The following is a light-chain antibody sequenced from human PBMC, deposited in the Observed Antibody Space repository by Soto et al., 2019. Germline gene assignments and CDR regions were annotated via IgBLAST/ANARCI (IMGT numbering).Light chain of an antibody. J-gene: IGKJ1*01. CDR3: QQYGTSPRT. V-gene: IGKV3-20*01. Sequence: EIVLAQSPGTLSLSPGERATLSCRASQSATNSFLAWYQQKPGQAPRLLIYGASRRATGIPDRFTDSGSGTDFTLTISRLEPEDFAVYYCQQYGTSPRTFGQGTKVDIK. CDR1: QSATNSF. CDR2: GAS.